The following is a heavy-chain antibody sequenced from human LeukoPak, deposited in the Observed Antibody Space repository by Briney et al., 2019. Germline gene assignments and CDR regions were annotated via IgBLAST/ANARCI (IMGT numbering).Heavy chain of an antibody. CDR1: GFTFSSYS. Sequence: PGGSLRLSCAASGFTFSSYSMNWVRQAPGKGLEWVSYISSSSSTMYYADSVKGRFTISRDNAKNSLYLQMNSLRAEDTAVYYCAREISRSEDGDYSYYYYMDVWGKGTTVTVSS. CDR3: AREISRSEDGDYSYYYYMDV. CDR2: ISSSSSTM. J-gene: IGHJ6*03. D-gene: IGHD4-17*01. V-gene: IGHV3-48*01.